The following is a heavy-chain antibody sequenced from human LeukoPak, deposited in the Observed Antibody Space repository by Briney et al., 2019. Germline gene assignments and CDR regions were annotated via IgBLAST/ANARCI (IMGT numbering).Heavy chain of an antibody. CDR1: GGSISSGGYS. CDR2: IYHSGST. CDR3: ARARAAATGAFDY. D-gene: IGHD6-25*01. J-gene: IGHJ4*02. V-gene: IGHV4-30-2*01. Sequence: PSQTLSLTCAVSGGSISSGGYSWSWIRQPPGKGLEWIGYIYHSGSTYYNPSLKSRVTISVDRSKNQFSLKLSSVTAADTAVYYCARARAAATGAFDYWGQGTLVTVSS.